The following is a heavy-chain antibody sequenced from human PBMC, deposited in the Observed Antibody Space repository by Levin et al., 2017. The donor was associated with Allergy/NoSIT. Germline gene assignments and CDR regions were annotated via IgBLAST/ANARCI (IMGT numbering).Heavy chain of an antibody. CDR1: GFSLSTSGLG. V-gene: IGHV2-5*01. CDR3: AHTGLNRRARPLDY. D-gene: IGHD6-6*01. J-gene: IGHJ4*02. CDR2: IYWNNNK. Sequence: SGPTLVKPTQTLTLTCTFSGFSLSTSGLGVGWIRPPPGKALEWLALIYWNNNKYHSPSLKSRLTITKDSSKNQVVLIMTNMDPVDTATDNCAHTGLNRRARPLDYWGQGRLVTVAA.